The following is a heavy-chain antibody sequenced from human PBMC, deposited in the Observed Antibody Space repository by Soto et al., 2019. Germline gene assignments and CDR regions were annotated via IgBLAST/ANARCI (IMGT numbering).Heavy chain of an antibody. V-gene: IGHV1-69*15. J-gene: IGHJ6*02. CDR2: IMPVLPTP. D-gene: IGHD1-1*01. CDR3: ARDKVRVQLGGNYYYIFDV. Sequence: QVQLEQSGAEVQKPGSSVKVSCKASGGTFSYSAFSWVRQAPGHGLEWMGRIMPVLPTPDDAQQFQDRVTITADASTSTNNMELSGLRSEDTAIYYCARDKVRVQLGGNYYYIFDVWGQGTTVIVSS. CDR1: GGTFSYSA.